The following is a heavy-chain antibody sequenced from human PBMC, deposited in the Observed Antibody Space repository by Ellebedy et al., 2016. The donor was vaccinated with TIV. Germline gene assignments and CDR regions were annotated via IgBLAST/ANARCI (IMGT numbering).Heavy chain of an antibody. J-gene: IGHJ6*02. Sequence: PGGSLRLSCAASGFTVSSNYMSWVRQAPGKGLEWVSVIYSGGSTYYADSVKGRFTISRDNSKNTLYLQMNSLRAEDRAVYYCARVNHYYYGMDVWGQGTTVTVSS. CDR3: ARVNHYYYGMDV. CDR1: GFTVSSNY. V-gene: IGHV3-66*01. CDR2: IYSGGST.